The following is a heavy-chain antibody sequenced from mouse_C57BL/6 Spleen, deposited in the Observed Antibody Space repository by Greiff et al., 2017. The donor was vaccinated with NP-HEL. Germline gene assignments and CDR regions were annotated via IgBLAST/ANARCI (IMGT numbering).Heavy chain of an antibody. V-gene: IGHV1-54*01. J-gene: IGHJ2*01. CDR3: AREGVYGAYGNYGFYYFDY. CDR1: GYAFTNYL. CDR2: INPGSGGT. D-gene: IGHD2-1*01. Sequence: QVQLQQSGAELVRPGTSVKVSCKASGYAFTNYLIEWVKQRPGQGLEWIGVINPGSGGTNYNEKFKGKATLTADKSSSTAYMQLSSLTSEDSAVYFCAREGVYGAYGNYGFYYFDYWGQGTTLTVSS.